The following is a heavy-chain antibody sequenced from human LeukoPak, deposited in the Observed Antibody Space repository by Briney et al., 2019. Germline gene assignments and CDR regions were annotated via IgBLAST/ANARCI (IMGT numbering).Heavy chain of an antibody. J-gene: IGHJ4*02. V-gene: IGHV4-39*01. CDR3: ARGWNSGWYFGY. CDR1: GGSISSSCYY. D-gene: IGHD6-19*01. CDR2: IYYSGST. Sequence: KPSETLSLTCTVSGGSISSSCYYWGWIRQPPGKGLEWIGSIYYSGSTYYNPSLKSRVTISVDTSKNQFSLKLSSVTAADTAVYYCARGWNSGWYFGYWGQGTLVTVSS.